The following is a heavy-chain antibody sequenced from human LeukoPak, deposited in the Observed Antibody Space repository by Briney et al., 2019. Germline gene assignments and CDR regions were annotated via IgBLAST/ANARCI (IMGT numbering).Heavy chain of an antibody. J-gene: IGHJ6*03. CDR1: GGTFSSYA. V-gene: IGHV1-69*13. D-gene: IGHD6-19*01. CDR2: IIPIFGTA. Sequence: ASVKVSCKASGGTFSSYAISWVRQAPGQGLEWMGGIIPIFGTANYAQKFQGRVTITADESTSTAYMELSSLRSEDTAVYYCARGPVIAVAGTVYYYYYMDVWGKGTTVTISS. CDR3: ARGPVIAVAGTVYYYYYMDV.